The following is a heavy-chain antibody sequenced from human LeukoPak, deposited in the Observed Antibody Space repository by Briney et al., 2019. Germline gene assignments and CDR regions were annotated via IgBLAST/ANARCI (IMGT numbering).Heavy chain of an antibody. J-gene: IGHJ5*02. D-gene: IGHD5-24*01. Sequence: PGGSLRLSCAASGFTFSSYAMSWVRQAPGKGLEWVSAISGSGGSTYYADSVKGRFTISRDNAKNSLYLQMNSLRAEDTAMYYCARGGDGYTPWGQGTLVTVSS. CDR2: ISGSGGST. CDR1: GFTFSSYA. V-gene: IGHV3-23*01. CDR3: ARGGDGYTP.